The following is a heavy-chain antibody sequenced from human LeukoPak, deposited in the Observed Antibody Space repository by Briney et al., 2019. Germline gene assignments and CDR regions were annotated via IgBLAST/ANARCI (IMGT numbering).Heavy chain of an antibody. CDR3: ARAHSSSSTFDL. J-gene: IGHJ4*02. D-gene: IGHD6-6*01. CDR2: IWYDGSKK. V-gene: IGHV3-33*01. Sequence: GGSLRLSCAASGFTFSDYGIHWVRQAPGQGLEWVALIWYDGSKKYYADSVKGRFTISRNNTKNTLYLQLNSLRADDTAVYYCARAHSSSSTFDLWGQGTLVTVSS. CDR1: GFTFSDYG.